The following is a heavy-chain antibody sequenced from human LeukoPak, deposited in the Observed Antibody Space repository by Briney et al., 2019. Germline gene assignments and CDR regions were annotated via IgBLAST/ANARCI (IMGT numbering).Heavy chain of an antibody. Sequence: PSETLSLTCTVSGGSFSSSSYYWGWIRQPPGKGLEWIGSIYYSGSTYYNPSLKSRVTISVDTSKNQFSLKLSSGTAADTAVYYCARVGAAGTFNWFDPWGLGTLVTVSS. CDR2: IYYSGST. D-gene: IGHD6-13*01. CDR1: GGSFSSSSYY. CDR3: ARVGAAGTFNWFDP. V-gene: IGHV4-39*01. J-gene: IGHJ5*02.